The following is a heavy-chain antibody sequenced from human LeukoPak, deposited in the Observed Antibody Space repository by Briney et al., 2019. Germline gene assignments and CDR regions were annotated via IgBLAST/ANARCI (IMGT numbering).Heavy chain of an antibody. Sequence: GGSLRLSCVASGFTLSTYWMHWVRQAPGKGLVWVSRINSDGSATSYADSVMVRFTISRDSAKNTLYLQMNSLRPEDTAVYYCARGLLAAAGIDYWGQGALVTVSS. V-gene: IGHV3-74*01. CDR3: ARGLLAAAGIDY. J-gene: IGHJ4*02. D-gene: IGHD6-13*01. CDR1: GFTLSTYW. CDR2: INSDGSAT.